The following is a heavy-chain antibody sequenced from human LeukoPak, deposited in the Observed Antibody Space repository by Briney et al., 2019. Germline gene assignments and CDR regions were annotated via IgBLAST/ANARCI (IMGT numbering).Heavy chain of an antibody. CDR2: INANSGGT. Sequence: ASVKVSCKASGYTFTGYYMHWVRQAPGQGLEWMGWINANSGGTNYAQKFQGRVTMTRDTSISTAYMELSRLRSDDTAVYYCASKWVTYYYNSSYYHYPTDVFDIWGQGTMVTVSS. CDR3: ASKWVTYYYNSSYYHYPTDVFDI. V-gene: IGHV1-2*02. CDR1: GYTFTGYY. D-gene: IGHD3-22*01. J-gene: IGHJ3*02.